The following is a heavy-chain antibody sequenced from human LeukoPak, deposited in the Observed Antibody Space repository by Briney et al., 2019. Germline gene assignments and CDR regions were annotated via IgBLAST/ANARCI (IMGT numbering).Heavy chain of an antibody. CDR2: FSSSSSYI. Sequence: GGSLRLSCAASGFTFSTYCMNWVRQAPGKGLEGVSSFSSSSSYIYYADSVKGRFTISRDNAKNSLYLQMNSLRAEDTAVYYCARGFLTGYSPDYWGQGTLVTVSS. CDR3: ARGFLTGYSPDY. V-gene: IGHV3-21*01. D-gene: IGHD3-9*01. J-gene: IGHJ4*02. CDR1: GFTFSTYC.